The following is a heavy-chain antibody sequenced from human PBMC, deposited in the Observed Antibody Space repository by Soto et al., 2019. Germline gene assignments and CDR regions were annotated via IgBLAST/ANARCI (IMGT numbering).Heavy chain of an antibody. CDR3: AKDLGRLYFYWYFDL. Sequence: EVQLVESGGGLVQPGRSLRLSCAASGFTFDDYAMHWVRQAPGKGLEWVSGINWNSDSIGYADSVKGRFTISRDNAKNSLYPQMNSLRAEDTALYYCAKDLGRLYFYWYFDLWGRATLVTVSS. V-gene: IGHV3-9*01. CDR2: INWNSDSI. J-gene: IGHJ2*01. CDR1: GFTFDDYA. D-gene: IGHD2-2*02.